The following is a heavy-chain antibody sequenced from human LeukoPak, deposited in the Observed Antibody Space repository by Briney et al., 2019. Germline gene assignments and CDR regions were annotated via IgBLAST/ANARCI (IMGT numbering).Heavy chain of an antibody. J-gene: IGHJ6*03. CDR3: ARELMTTVTTHYYYYYMDV. D-gene: IGHD4-17*01. Sequence: SVKVSCKASGGTFSSYAISWVRQAPGQGLEWMGRIIPIFGTANYAQKFQGRVTTTTDESTSTAYMELSSLRSEDTAVYYCARELMTTVTTHYYYYYMDVWGKGTTVTVSS. V-gene: IGHV1-69*05. CDR2: IIPIFGTA. CDR1: GGTFSSYA.